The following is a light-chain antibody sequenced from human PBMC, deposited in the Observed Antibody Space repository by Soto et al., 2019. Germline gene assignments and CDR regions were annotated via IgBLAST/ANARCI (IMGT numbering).Light chain of an antibody. Sequence: DIQMTQSPSSLSASVGDRVTITCRASQEISNHLAWFQQKPGKPPKSLIYDASSLQSGVPSKFSGSGIWTDFPLTLRSLQPEDFATYFCQQYHNYPVTFGGGTKVEIK. V-gene: IGKV1-16*02. CDR3: QQYHNYPVT. J-gene: IGKJ4*01. CDR2: DAS. CDR1: QEISNH.